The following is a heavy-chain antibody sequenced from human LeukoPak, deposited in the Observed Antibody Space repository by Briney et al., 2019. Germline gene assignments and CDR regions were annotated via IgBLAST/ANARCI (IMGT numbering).Heavy chain of an antibody. V-gene: IGHV3-64D*09. CDR1: GFTFSSYA. J-gene: IGHJ4*02. CDR3: VRDSGSGPTDY. CDR2: ISSNGGST. D-gene: IGHD3-10*01. Sequence: GGSLRLSCAASGFTFSSYAMHWVRQAPGKGLEYVSGISSNGGSTKYADSVKGRFTISRDNSKNTVYLQMSSLRAEDTAVYYCVRDSGSGPTDYWGQGTLVTVSS.